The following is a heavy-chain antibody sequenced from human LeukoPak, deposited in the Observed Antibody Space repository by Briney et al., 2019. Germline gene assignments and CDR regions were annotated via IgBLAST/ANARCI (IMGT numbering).Heavy chain of an antibody. Sequence: GGSLRLSCAASGFTFSSYNMNWVRQAPGKGLEWVSSITSSSSYIYYADSVKGRFTISRDNAKNSLYLQINSLRAEDTAVYYCARRKVTYYYDSSGRPFDLWGRGTLVTVSS. V-gene: IGHV3-21*01. D-gene: IGHD3-22*01. CDR3: ARRKVTYYYDSSGRPFDL. CDR2: ITSSSSYI. CDR1: GFTFSSYN. J-gene: IGHJ2*01.